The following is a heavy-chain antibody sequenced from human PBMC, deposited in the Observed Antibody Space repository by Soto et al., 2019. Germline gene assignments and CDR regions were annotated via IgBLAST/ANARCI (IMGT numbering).Heavy chain of an antibody. V-gene: IGHV5-10-1*01. J-gene: IGHJ6*02. Sequence: PGEALKISCKGSGYSFTSSWISWVRQMPGKGLEWMGRIDPSDSYTNYSPSFQGHVTISADRSISTAYLQWSGLKASDTAMYYCARLEVYYHMDVWGQGTTVTVSS. CDR1: GYSFTSSW. CDR2: IDPSDSYT. CDR3: ARLEVYYHMDV.